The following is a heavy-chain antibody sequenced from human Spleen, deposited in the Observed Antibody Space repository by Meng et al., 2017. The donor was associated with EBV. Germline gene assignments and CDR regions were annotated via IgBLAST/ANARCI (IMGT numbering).Heavy chain of an antibody. CDR2: SSPYNGNT. J-gene: IGHJ4*02. V-gene: IGHV1-18*01. CDR1: AYTFSDYD. Sequence: QVHVVHTGTEVKKPGASVKVSCKASAYTFSDYDIIWVRQAPGRGLEWMGWSSPYNGNTKYAQKLQDRVTMTTDTSTSTDYMELRSLRSDDTAIYYCARRRLDDSSGYYVDYWGQGTLVTVSS. D-gene: IGHD3-22*01. CDR3: ARRRLDDSSGYYVDY.